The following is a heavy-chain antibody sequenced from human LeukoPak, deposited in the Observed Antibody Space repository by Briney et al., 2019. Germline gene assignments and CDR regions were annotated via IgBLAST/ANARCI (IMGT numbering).Heavy chain of an antibody. Sequence: GGSLRLSCAASGCNFNSYWMSWVRQAPGKGLECVANIKQDGSEIYFVDSVKGRFTISRDNAKSSLYLQMNSLRGEDTAVYYCATARYGSGGYFFDFWGQGTLVTVSS. CDR1: GCNFNSYW. CDR2: IKQDGSEI. V-gene: IGHV3-7*04. J-gene: IGHJ4*02. D-gene: IGHD3-10*01. CDR3: ATARYGSGGYFFDF.